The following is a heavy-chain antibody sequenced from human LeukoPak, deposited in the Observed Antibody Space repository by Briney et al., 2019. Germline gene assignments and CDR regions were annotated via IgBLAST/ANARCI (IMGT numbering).Heavy chain of an antibody. J-gene: IGHJ3*02. CDR1: GYTFTSND. V-gene: IGHV1-8*03. Sequence: ASVKVSCKASGYTFTSNDINWVRQATGQGLEWMGWMNPNSGNTGYAQKFQGRVTITRNTSINTAYMELSSLRSDDTAVYYCARGGSRALRYFDWPGDAFDIWGQGTMVTVSS. CDR3: ARGGSRALRYFDWPGDAFDI. D-gene: IGHD3-9*01. CDR2: MNPNSGNT.